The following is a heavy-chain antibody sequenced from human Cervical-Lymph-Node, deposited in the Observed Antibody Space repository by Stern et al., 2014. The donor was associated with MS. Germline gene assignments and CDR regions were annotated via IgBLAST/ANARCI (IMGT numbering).Heavy chain of an antibody. CDR1: GGSISSYS. D-gene: IGHD6-6*01. J-gene: IGHJ5*02. V-gene: IGHV4-59*01. CDR3: ARVIAARPGSNWFDP. CDR2: IYYSGST. Sequence: QLQLQESGPGLVKPSETLSLTCTVSGGSISSYSWSWIRQPPGKGLEWIGDIYYSGSTNYNPSLKSRGTRSVDTSKNQFSLKLSSVTAADTAVYYCARVIAARPGSNWFDPWGQGTLVTVSS.